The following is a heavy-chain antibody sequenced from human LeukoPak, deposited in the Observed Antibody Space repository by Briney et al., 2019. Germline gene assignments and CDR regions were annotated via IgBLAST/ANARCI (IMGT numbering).Heavy chain of an antibody. V-gene: IGHV4-39*01. D-gene: IGHD3-10*01. Sequence: SETLSLTCTVSGESISSSNYYWGWIRQPPGTGLEWIGSIHYSGSTYYNPSLKSRVTISVDTSKNHFTLKVTSVTAADTAVYYCARQPMVRGVFGPNWFDPWGQGTLVTVSS. CDR3: ARQPMVRGVFGPNWFDP. CDR2: IHYSGST. J-gene: IGHJ5*02. CDR1: GESISSSNYY.